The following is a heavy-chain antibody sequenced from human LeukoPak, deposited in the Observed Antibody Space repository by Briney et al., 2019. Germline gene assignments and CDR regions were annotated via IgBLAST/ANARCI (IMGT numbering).Heavy chain of an antibody. CDR3: ARGSLAADLDY. J-gene: IGHJ4*02. CDR1: GGSISKYY. Sequence: SSETLSLTCTVPGGSISKYYWSWIRQPAGKGLEWIGRIYTSGSTNYNPSLKSRVTMSVDTSKNQFSLKLSSVTAADTAVYYCARGSLAADLDYWGQGTLVTVSS. V-gene: IGHV4-4*07. CDR2: IYTSGST. D-gene: IGHD6-13*01.